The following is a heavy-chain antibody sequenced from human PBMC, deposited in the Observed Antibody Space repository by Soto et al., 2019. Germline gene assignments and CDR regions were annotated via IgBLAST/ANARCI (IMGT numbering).Heavy chain of an antibody. V-gene: IGHV4-34*01. D-gene: IGHD5-12*01. J-gene: IGHJ4*02. CDR1: GGSFSDYY. CDR2: INHSGGS. Sequence: PSETLSLTCAVYGGSFSDYYWSWIRQPPGKGLEWIGEINHSGGSDYNPSLKSRVSISVVTSKNQFPLRLSSVTAADTAVYYCARAKGYTGYDLFYWGQGTLVTVSS. CDR3: ARAKGYTGYDLFY.